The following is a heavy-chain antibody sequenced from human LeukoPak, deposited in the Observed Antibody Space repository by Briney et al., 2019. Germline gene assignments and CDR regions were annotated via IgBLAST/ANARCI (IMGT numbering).Heavy chain of an antibody. J-gene: IGHJ4*02. Sequence: PSETLSLTCTVSGGSISSSYWNWIRQPPGKGLEWIGYFYYGGTTNYNPSLNSRVTISVDTSKNQFSLRLTSVTAADTAVYYCARHSRTYYDFDYWGQGTLVTVSS. CDR2: FYYGGTT. D-gene: IGHD1-26*01. V-gene: IGHV4-59*08. CDR1: GGSISSSY. CDR3: ARHSRTYYDFDY.